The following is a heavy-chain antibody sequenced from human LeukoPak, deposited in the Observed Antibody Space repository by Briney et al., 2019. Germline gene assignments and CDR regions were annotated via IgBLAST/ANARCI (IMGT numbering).Heavy chain of an antibody. V-gene: IGHV4-39*01. CDR3: ANIPLKNIVVVPAAPGEAC. CDR1: GGSISSSSYY. CDR2: IYYSGST. Sequence: PSETLSLTCTVSGGSISSSSYYWGWIRQPPGKGLEWIGSIYYSGSTYYNPSLKSRVTISVDTSKNQFSLKLSSVTAADTAVYYCANIPLKNIVVVPAAPGEACWGQGTLVTVSS. J-gene: IGHJ4*02. D-gene: IGHD2-2*01.